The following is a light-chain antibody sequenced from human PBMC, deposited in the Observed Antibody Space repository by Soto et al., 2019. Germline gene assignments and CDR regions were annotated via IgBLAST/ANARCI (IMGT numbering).Light chain of an antibody. J-gene: IGKJ1*01. Sequence: EIVLTQSPATLSVSPGDSATHSCRASESVSSRYLAWYQQKPGQAPRLLIYGASSRATGIPDRFSGSGSGTDFTLTISRLEPEDFAVYYCQQYGSSRTFGQGTKVDIK. CDR1: ESVSSRY. V-gene: IGKV3-20*01. CDR2: GAS. CDR3: QQYGSSRT.